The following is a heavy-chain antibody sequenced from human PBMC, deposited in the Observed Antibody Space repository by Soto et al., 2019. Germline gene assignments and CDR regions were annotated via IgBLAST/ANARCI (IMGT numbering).Heavy chain of an antibody. D-gene: IGHD3-22*01. CDR2: IYYSGST. J-gene: IGHJ4*02. Sequence: PSETLSLTCTVSGGSISSGGYYWSWIRQHPGKGLEWIGYIYYSGSTYYNPSLKSRVTISVDTSKNQFSLKLSSVTAADTAVYYCASMLSGYYDSSGYQKTDFFDYWGQGTLVTVSS. V-gene: IGHV4-31*03. CDR3: ASMLSGYYDSSGYQKTDFFDY. CDR1: GGSISSGGYY.